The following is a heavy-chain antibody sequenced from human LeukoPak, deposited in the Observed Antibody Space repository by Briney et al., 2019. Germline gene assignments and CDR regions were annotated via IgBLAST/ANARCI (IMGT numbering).Heavy chain of an antibody. D-gene: IGHD5-12*01. CDR2: INPNSGGT. CDR1: EYTLTGYY. J-gene: IGHJ4*02. Sequence: GASVKVSCKASEYTLTGYYMHWVRQAPGQGLEWLGWINPNSGGTNYAQKFQGRVTMSRDTSINTAYLELSRLTSDDTALYYCARAYSGFESFDYWGQGTLVTVSS. V-gene: IGHV1-2*02. CDR3: ARAYSGFESFDY.